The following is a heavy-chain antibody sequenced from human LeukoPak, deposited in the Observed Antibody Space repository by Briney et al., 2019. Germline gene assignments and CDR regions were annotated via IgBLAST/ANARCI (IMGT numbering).Heavy chain of an antibody. CDR1: GFTFNIYT. Sequence: GGSLRLSCAASGFTFNIYTMTWVRQAPGKGLGWVSSIGSSSRYIYYADSVKGRFTISRDNDKNSVYLQMNSLRAEDTAVYYCARDCSSSAFDIWGQGTMVTVSS. V-gene: IGHV3-21*01. CDR3: ARDCSSSAFDI. CDR2: IGSSSRYI. J-gene: IGHJ3*02. D-gene: IGHD2-15*01.